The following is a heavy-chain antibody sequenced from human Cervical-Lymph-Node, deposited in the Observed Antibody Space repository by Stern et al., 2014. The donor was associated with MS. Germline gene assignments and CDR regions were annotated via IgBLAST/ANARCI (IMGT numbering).Heavy chain of an antibody. CDR3: ARASGDTAMVPLDY. CDR2: INPNSGGT. V-gene: IGHV1-2*04. CDR1: GYTFTGYY. Sequence: VQLVESGAEVKKPGASVKVSCKASGYTFTGYYMHWVRQAPGHGLEWMGWINPNSGGTNYAQKFQGWVTMTRDTSISTAYMELSRLRSDDTAVYYCARASGDTAMVPLDYWGQGTLVTVSS. J-gene: IGHJ4*02. D-gene: IGHD5-18*01.